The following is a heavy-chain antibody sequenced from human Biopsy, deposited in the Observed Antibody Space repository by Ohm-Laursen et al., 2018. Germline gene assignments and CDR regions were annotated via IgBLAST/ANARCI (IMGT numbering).Heavy chain of an antibody. CDR3: ARHSHAPNWTFDY. CDR2: IYYNGST. Sequence: SETLSLTCTVSGGSVSGYYWSWIRQPPGKGLEWIGYIYYNGSTNYNPSLKSRVTISVDTSKNQFSLKLNSVTAADTAVYSCARHSHAPNWTFDYWGQGTQVTVSS. CDR1: GGSVSGYY. V-gene: IGHV4-59*08. D-gene: IGHD3/OR15-3a*01. J-gene: IGHJ4*02.